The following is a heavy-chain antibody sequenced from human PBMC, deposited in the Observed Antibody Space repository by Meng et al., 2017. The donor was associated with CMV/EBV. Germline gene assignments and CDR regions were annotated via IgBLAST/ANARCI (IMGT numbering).Heavy chain of an antibody. V-gene: IGHV1-18*01. D-gene: IGHD3-3*01. CDR1: GYTFTSYG. J-gene: IGHJ6*02. CDR2: ISAYNGNT. Sequence: ASVKVSCKASGYTFTSYGISWVRQAPGQGLEWMGWISAYNGNTNYAQKLQGRVTMTTDTSTSTAYMELRSLRSDDTAVYYCARGGFLEWLTHYYYYGMDVWGQGTTGTVSS. CDR3: ARGGFLEWLTHYYYYGMDV.